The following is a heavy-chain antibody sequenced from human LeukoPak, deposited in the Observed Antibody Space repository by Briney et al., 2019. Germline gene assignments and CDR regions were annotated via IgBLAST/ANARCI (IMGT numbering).Heavy chain of an antibody. CDR2: MNPNSGNT. J-gene: IGHJ4*02. Sequence: ASLKLSCKAAGYTFASYDINSGRQAAGPRREGRAEMNPNSGNTGYAQKFQGRVTMTRNTSISTAYMELSSLRSEDTAVYYCARGEGYCSSTSCPLDYWGQGTLVTVSS. D-gene: IGHD2-2*01. CDR1: GYTFASYD. V-gene: IGHV1-8*01. CDR3: ARGEGYCSSTSCPLDY.